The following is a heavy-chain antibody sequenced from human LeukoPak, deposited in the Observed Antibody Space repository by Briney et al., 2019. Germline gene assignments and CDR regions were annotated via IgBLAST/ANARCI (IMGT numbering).Heavy chain of an antibody. CDR3: ARAQQQLTDYYYYYMDV. Sequence: GGSLRLSCAASGLTFSSYAMHWVRQAPGKGLEWVAVISYDGSNKYYADSVKGRFTISRDNSKNTLYLQMNSLRAEDTAVYYCARAQQQLTDYYYYYMDVWGKGTTVTVSS. J-gene: IGHJ6*03. D-gene: IGHD6-13*01. V-gene: IGHV3-30*01. CDR2: ISYDGSNK. CDR1: GLTFSSYA.